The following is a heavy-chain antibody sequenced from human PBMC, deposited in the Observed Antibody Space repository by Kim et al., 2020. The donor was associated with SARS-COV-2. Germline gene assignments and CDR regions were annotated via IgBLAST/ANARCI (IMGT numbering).Heavy chain of an antibody. J-gene: IGHJ5*02. CDR3: ARFLARLRENWFDP. D-gene: IGHD4-17*01. CDR2: IFHSGST. Sequence: SETLSLTCAVSGGSINSGHYSWTWIRQPPGKGLEWIGYIFHSGSTYYNPSLQSRVTISVDRSKNQFSLRLSSVTAADTAVYYCARFLARLRENWFDPWGQGTLVTVSS. CDR1: GGSINSGHYS. V-gene: IGHV4-30-2*01.